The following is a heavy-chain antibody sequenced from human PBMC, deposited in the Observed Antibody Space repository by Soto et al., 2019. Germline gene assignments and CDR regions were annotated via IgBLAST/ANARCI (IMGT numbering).Heavy chain of an antibody. CDR2: VYYSGGA. D-gene: IGHD2-21*01. CDR3: GRVVEGATRHTDLDS. Sequence: PSEILSLTCTVSGVSIHNSHSFWGWIRQPPGKGLEFIGTVYYSGGAHYNSSLKSRVTISVDTANNQVSLRMRSLTAADTAVYYCGRVVEGATRHTDLDSWGQGTLVTVSS. V-gene: IGHV4-39*01. J-gene: IGHJ5*01. CDR1: GVSIHNSHSF.